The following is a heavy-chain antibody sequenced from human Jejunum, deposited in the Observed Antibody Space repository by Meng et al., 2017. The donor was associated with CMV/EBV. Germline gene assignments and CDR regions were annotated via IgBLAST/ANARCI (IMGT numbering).Heavy chain of an antibody. V-gene: IGHV4-31*03. CDR3: ARVSSGWDYFNY. J-gene: IGHJ4*02. Sequence: QVRLEDAGPVLVKPSQTLSLTCTVSGGAVSSGGYSWTWIRQHPGKGLEWFRHIYYSGSTFYNPSLKRRVIISIDTSKNQFSLNLRSVTAADTAVYYCARVSSGWDYFNYWGQGTLVTVSS. CDR2: IYYSGST. D-gene: IGHD6-19*01. CDR1: GGAVSSGGYS.